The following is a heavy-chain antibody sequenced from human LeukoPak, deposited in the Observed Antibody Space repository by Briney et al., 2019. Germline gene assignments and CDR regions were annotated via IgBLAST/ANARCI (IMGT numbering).Heavy chain of an antibody. CDR1: GYTLTRFG. V-gene: IGHV1-18*01. D-gene: IGHD3-22*01. J-gene: IGHJ4*02. Sequence: ALVKVCCTTSGYTLTRFGFNWMGQAPGPGLEWLGWISAYNGNTEQAKTCQARVTLPTETTSRTAYTALRRVRFDDTAIYYCATTYYSDTSEATHAADRGQGTPGTGSS. CDR2: ISAYNGNT. CDR3: ATTYYSDTSEATHAAD.